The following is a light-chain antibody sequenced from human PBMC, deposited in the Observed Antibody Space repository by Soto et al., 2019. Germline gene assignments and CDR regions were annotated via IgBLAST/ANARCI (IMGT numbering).Light chain of an antibody. CDR1: QSVNNNY. J-gene: IGKJ2*01. CDR2: GAS. CDR3: QQYGSSQYT. Sequence: EIVLTQSPGTLSLSPGERATLSCRASQSVNNNYLAWYQQKPGQAPRLLIYGASSRATGIQDRFSGSGSGTDFTLTISRLEPEDFAVYYCQQYGSSQYTFGQGTKLEIK. V-gene: IGKV3-20*01.